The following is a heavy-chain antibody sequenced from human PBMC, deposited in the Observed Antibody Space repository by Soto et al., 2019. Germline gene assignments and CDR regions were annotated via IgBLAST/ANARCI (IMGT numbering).Heavy chain of an antibody. D-gene: IGHD3-16*01. Sequence: EVQLVESGGGLVKPGGSLRLSCAASGFTFSSYSMNWVRQPPGKGLEWVSFISSSSSYIYYADSVKGRFTISKDNSQHSLYLQMNSLRAEDTAVFYCARGVGYSYAYDCFYIWGQGTMVTVAS. V-gene: IGHV3-21*01. J-gene: IGHJ3*02. CDR2: ISSSSSYI. CDR1: GFTFSSYS. CDR3: ARGVGYSYAYDCFYI.